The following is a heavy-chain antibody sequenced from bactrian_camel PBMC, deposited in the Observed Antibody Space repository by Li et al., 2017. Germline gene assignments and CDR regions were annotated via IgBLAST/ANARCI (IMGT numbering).Heavy chain of an antibody. Sequence: DVQLVESGGGLVQPGGSLRLSCAASGFPFSSSVMMWVRQASGKGLEWVSTINRSSGTFYADSVKGRFTISRDNAKNAVYLQMDSLKPEDTAMYYCAPDSSPQMGCYWTWGTQVTVS. CDR1: GFPFSSSV. D-gene: IGHD2*01. J-gene: IGHJ4*01. CDR2: INRSSGT. V-gene: IGHV3S40*01.